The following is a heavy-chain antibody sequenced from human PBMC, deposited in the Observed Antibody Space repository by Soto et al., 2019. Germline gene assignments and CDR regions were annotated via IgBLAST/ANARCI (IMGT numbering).Heavy chain of an antibody. J-gene: IGHJ4*02. V-gene: IGHV3-13*01. Sequence: PGGSLRLSCAASGFTFSSYDMHWVRQATGKGLEWVSAIGTAGDTYYPGSVKGRFTISRENAKNSLYLQMNSLRAGDTAVYYCARGSLMGDTVAGPFDYWGLGTLVTVSS. CDR2: IGTAGDT. CDR3: ARGSLMGDTVAGPFDY. CDR1: GFTFSSYD. D-gene: IGHD6-19*01.